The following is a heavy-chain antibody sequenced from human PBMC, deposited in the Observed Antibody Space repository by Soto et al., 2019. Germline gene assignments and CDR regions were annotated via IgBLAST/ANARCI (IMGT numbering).Heavy chain of an antibody. CDR1: GFSFSNYA. J-gene: IGHJ6*02. V-gene: IGHV3-23*01. CDR3: MVIRDFYFGRDV. D-gene: IGHD3-3*01. Sequence: EVQLLDSGGGLVQPGGSLTLSCEASGFSFSNYAMGWVRQAPGKGLEWVAGFSNGAGSPNYADSVRGRFTISRDTSKNIVYLQMNNLRVEDTAVYFGMVIRDFYFGRDVWGQGTTVTVSS. CDR2: FSNGAGSP.